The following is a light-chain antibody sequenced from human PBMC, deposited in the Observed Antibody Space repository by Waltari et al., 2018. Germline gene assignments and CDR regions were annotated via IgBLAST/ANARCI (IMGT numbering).Light chain of an antibody. V-gene: IGKV1-39*01. CDR3: QASYTTPYS. Sequence: DLQMTQSPSSLSASVGDRVTISCRTSKNIRSYLSWYQQNPGIAPKLVIYAASTLQSGVPSRFSGSGSGTNFTLTIPSLQAEDFATYFCQASYTTPYSFGQGTKVEIK. CDR2: AAS. CDR1: KNIRSY. J-gene: IGKJ2*03.